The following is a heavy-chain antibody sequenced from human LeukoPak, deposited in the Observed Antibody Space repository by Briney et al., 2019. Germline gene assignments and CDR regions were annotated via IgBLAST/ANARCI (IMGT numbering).Heavy chain of an antibody. J-gene: IGHJ6*03. CDR3: ARDYYDSSGYYFSLDYYYYMDV. V-gene: IGHV4-4*07. CDR2: VYSSGST. D-gene: IGHD3-22*01. CDR1: GFTFSDY. Sequence: GSLRLSCAASGFTFSDYWSWIRQPAGKGLEWIGRVYSSGSTNYNPSLKSRVTMSLDTSKNHFSLKLTSVTAADTAVYYCARDYYDSSGYYFSLDYYYYMDVWGKGTTVTVSS.